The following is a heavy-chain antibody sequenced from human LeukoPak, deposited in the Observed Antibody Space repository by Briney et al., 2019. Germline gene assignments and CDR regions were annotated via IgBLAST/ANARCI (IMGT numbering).Heavy chain of an antibody. V-gene: IGHV3-23*01. CDR3: AKHKGGGLGNDAFDM. D-gene: IGHD2-15*01. CDR1: GFSLRTYA. Sequence: GGSLRLSCVVSGFSLRTYAMSWVRQAPGKGLEWVKTIRGGGFSRYYADSVKGRVSISRDDSKNTVSLEVDNLGVEDTAIYYCAKHKGGGLGNDAFDMWGPGTMLIVSS. CDR2: IRGGGFSR. J-gene: IGHJ3*02.